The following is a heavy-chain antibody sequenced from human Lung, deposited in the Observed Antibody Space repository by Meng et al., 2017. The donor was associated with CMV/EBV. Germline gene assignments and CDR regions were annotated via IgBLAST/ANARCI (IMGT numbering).Heavy chain of an antibody. Sequence: SLRLXXAASGFTFDDYAMHWVRQAPGKGLEWVSGISWNSGSIGYADSVKGRFTISRDNAKNSLYLQMNSLRAEDMALYYCAKGTRNYYYYYGMDVWGQGTTVXVSS. V-gene: IGHV3-9*03. J-gene: IGHJ6*02. CDR3: AKGTRNYYYYYGMDV. CDR2: ISWNSGSI. CDR1: GFTFDDYA.